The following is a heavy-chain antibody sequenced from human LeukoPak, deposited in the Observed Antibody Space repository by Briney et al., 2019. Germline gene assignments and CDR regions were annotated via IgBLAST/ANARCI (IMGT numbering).Heavy chain of an antibody. Sequence: GGSLRLSCAASGFIFRNYWMSWVRQAPGRWLEWVANINLDGAEGSYVDSVKGRFTISRDNAKNSLYLQMNSLRAEDTALYYCAKAQGWSTVTTIDYWGQGTLVTVSS. D-gene: IGHD4-17*01. J-gene: IGHJ4*02. CDR1: GFIFRNYW. CDR3: AKAQGWSTVTTIDY. V-gene: IGHV3-7*03. CDR2: INLDGAEG.